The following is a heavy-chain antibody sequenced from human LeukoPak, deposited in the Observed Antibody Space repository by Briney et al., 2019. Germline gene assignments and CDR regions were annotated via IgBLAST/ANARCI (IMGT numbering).Heavy chain of an antibody. V-gene: IGHV3-48*03. J-gene: IGHJ6*02. CDR3: AREDSMIRGKMTYYYGMDV. D-gene: IGHD3-10*01. CDR1: GFTFSSYE. CDR2: ISSSGSTI. Sequence: GGSLRHSCAASGFTFSSYEMNWVRQAPGKGLEWVSYISSSGSTIYYADSVKGRFTISRDNAKNSLYLQMNSLRAEDTAVYYCAREDSMIRGKMTYYYGMDVWGQGTTVTVSS.